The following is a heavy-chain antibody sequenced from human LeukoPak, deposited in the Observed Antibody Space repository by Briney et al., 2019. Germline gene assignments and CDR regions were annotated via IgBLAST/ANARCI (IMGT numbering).Heavy chain of an antibody. Sequence: ASVKVSCKASGYTFTGYNMSWVRQAPGQGLEWMGWISADIGDTKYAQKFQGRVTMTKDTSPSTAYMWLRRLRSDDTSVYYCARGALDRLNYDIWSISAYYYYMDVWGKGTTVTVSS. CDR3: ARGALDRLNYDIWSISAYYYYMDV. J-gene: IGHJ6*03. V-gene: IGHV1-18*01. D-gene: IGHD3-3*01. CDR1: GYTFTGYN. CDR2: ISADIGDT.